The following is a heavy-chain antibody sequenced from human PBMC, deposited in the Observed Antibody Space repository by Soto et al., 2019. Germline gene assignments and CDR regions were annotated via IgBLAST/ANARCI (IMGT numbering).Heavy chain of an antibody. CDR2: IVVGSGNT. Sequence: ASVKVSCKASGFTFTSSAVQWVRQARGQRLEWIGWIVVGSGNTNYAQKFQERVTITRDMSTSTAYMELSSLRSEDTAVYYCAADPPPYYYDSSGYYKSTGWGQGTLVTVSS. V-gene: IGHV1-58*01. D-gene: IGHD3-22*01. CDR3: AADPPPYYYDSSGYYKSTG. CDR1: GFTFTSSA. J-gene: IGHJ4*02.